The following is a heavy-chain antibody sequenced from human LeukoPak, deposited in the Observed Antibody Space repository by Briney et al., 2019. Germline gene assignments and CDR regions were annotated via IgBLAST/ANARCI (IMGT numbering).Heavy chain of an antibody. J-gene: IGHJ6*02. CDR3: ASGTDYGDYEGYYYGMDV. D-gene: IGHD4-17*01. Sequence: ASVKVSCKASGYTFTGYYMHWVRQAPGQGLEWMGWINPNSGGTNYAQKFQGRVTITADKSTSTAYMELSSLRSEDTAVYYCASGTDYGDYEGYYYGMDVWGQGTTVTVSS. CDR2: INPNSGGT. V-gene: IGHV1-2*02. CDR1: GYTFTGYY.